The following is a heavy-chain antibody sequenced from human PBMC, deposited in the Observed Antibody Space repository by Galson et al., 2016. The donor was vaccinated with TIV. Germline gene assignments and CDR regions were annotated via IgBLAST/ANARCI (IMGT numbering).Heavy chain of an antibody. CDR2: AGLRDDT. J-gene: IGHJ6*02. CDR3: AKGLKGTPGIDYNMDV. V-gene: IGHV3-13*01. Sequence: SLRLSCAASGFIFSKADMHWVRQVKGRGLEWVAGAGLRDDTYYAESMRGRFTIFRVNAQNSVYLQMNSLRVEDAAMYYCAKGLKGTPGIDYNMDVWGQGTTVTVSS. CDR1: GFIFSKAD. D-gene: IGHD1-7*01.